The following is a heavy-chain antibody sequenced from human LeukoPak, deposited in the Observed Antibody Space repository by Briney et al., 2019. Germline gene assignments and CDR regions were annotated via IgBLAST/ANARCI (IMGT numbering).Heavy chain of an antibody. J-gene: IGHJ4*02. CDR3: ARNPPATTVTTLGNY. CDR1: GFTFSSYA. CDR2: FTCSGGTT. D-gene: IGHD4-17*01. Sequence: PGGSLRLYCAASGFTFSSYAMSWVRQAPGKGLEGGSAFTCSGGTTYYAPSVLARFTISTHNSTNTLYLQMNSLRAEDTAVYYCARNPPATTVTTLGNYWGQGTLVTVSS. V-gene: IGHV3-23*01.